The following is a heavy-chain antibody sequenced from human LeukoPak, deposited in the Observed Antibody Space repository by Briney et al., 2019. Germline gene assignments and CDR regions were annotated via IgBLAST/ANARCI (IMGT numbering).Heavy chain of an antibody. Sequence: SETLSLTCAVYGGSFSGYYWSWIRQPPGKGLEWIGEINHSGSTNYNPSLKSRVTISVDTSKNQFSLKLSSATAADTAVYYCARVNWNYWFDPWGQGTLVTVSS. J-gene: IGHJ5*02. CDR1: GGSFSGYY. D-gene: IGHD1-1*01. V-gene: IGHV4-34*01. CDR2: INHSGST. CDR3: ARVNWNYWFDP.